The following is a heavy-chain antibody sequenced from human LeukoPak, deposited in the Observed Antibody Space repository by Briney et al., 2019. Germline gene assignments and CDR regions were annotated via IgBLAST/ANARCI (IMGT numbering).Heavy chain of an antibody. Sequence: SETLSLTCAVYGGSFSGYYWSWIRQPPGKGLEWIGYIYYSGSTNYNPSLKSRVTISVDTSKNQFSLKLSSVTAADTAVYYCARDGGSGYDYWGQGTLVTVSS. V-gene: IGHV4-59*01. CDR3: ARDGGSGYDY. J-gene: IGHJ4*02. D-gene: IGHD5-12*01. CDR2: IYYSGST. CDR1: GGSFSGYY.